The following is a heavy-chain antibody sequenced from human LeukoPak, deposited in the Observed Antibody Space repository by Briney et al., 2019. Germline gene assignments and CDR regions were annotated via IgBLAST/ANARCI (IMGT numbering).Heavy chain of an antibody. V-gene: IGHV3-49*04. CDR3: TRFTVVTPTDY. CDR1: GFTFGDYA. D-gene: IGHD4-23*01. Sequence: GGSLRLSCTASGFTFGDYAMSWVRQAPGKGLEWVGFIRSKAYGGTIEYATSVKGRFTISRDDSKSIAYLQMNSLKTEDTAVYYCTRFTVVTPTDYWGQGTLVTVSS. CDR2: IRSKAYGGTI. J-gene: IGHJ4*02.